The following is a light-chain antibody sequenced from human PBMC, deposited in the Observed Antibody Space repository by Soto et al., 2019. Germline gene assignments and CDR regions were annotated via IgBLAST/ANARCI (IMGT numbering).Light chain of an antibody. Sequence: QSALTQPASVSGSPGQSITISCTGTSSDVGSYNLVSWYQQHPGKAPKLMIYEGSKRPSGVSNRFSGSKSGNTAPLTISGLQAEDEADYYCCSYAGSSTLNVFGTGTKVTVL. CDR3: CSYAGSSTLNV. CDR2: EGS. J-gene: IGLJ1*01. CDR1: SSDVGSYNL. V-gene: IGLV2-23*01.